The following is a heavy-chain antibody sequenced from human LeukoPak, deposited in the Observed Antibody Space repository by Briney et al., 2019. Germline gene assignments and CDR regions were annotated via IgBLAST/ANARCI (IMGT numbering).Heavy chain of an antibody. CDR3: ARDQALTGIAARPDAFDI. V-gene: IGHV1-46*01. D-gene: IGHD6-6*01. Sequence: GASVKVSCKASGHTFTSYYMHWVRQAPGQGLEWMGIINPSGGSTSYAQKFQGRVTMTRDMSTSTVYMELSSLRSEDTAVYYCARDQALTGIAARPDAFDIWGQGTMVTVSP. J-gene: IGHJ3*02. CDR2: INPSGGST. CDR1: GHTFTSYY.